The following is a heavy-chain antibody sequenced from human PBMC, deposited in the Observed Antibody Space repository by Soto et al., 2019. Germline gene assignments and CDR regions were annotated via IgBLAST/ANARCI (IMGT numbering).Heavy chain of an antibody. J-gene: IGHJ4*02. V-gene: IGHV4-59*01. CDR3: TRVGGYYGDYPKFDY. CDR2: IYYTGST. CDR1: GSSISSFY. D-gene: IGHD4-17*01. Sequence: KPSETLSLTCTVSGSSISSFYWSWIRQPPGRGLEWIGYIYYTGSTKYNPSLKSRVTLSLGTSRNQLSLKLSSVTAADTAVYFCTRVGGYYGDYPKFDYWGPGTLVTVSS.